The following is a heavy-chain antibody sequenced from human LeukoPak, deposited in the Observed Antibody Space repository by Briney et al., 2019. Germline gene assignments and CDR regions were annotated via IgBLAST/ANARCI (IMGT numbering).Heavy chain of an antibody. J-gene: IGHJ6*02. D-gene: IGHD3-9*01. Sequence: GGSLRLSCVASGFTFTKCAMSWIRQAPGKGLEWVAIITATGDTAYYADSVKGRFTISRDNSRNTLYLQMNSLRAEDTAVYYCSREYFDWSRNYYYGMDVWGQGTTVTVSS. CDR1: GFTFTKCA. CDR2: ITATGDTA. CDR3: SREYFDWSRNYYYGMDV. V-gene: IGHV3-23*01.